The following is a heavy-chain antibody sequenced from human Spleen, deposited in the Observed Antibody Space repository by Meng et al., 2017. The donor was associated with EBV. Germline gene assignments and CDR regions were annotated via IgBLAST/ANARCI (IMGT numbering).Heavy chain of an antibody. CDR1: GYTFINYY. J-gene: IGHJ4*02. D-gene: IGHD3-16*01. CDR3: VRGPVGMITYFDY. CDR2: IDASGGDA. Sequence: QVQRVQSGVEVKKPRASVKVSCKAPGYTFINYYIHWVRQAPGQGLEWMGIIDASGGDARYAQKFQGRVTMTRDTSTSTVYMDLSSLRSEDTAVYYCVRGPVGMITYFDYWGQGTLVTVSS. V-gene: IGHV1-46*01.